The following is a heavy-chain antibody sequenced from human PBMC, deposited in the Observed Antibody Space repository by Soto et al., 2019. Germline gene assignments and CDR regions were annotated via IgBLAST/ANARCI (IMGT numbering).Heavy chain of an antibody. CDR1: GGSISSYY. CDR3: ARDRGLAAAANYYDYYGMDV. CDR2: IYYSGST. J-gene: IGHJ6*02. Sequence: SETLSLTCTVSGGSISSYYWSWIRQPPGKGLEWIGYIYYSGSTNYNPSLKSRVTISVDTSKNQFSLKLSSVTAADTAVYYCARDRGLAAAANYYDYYGMDVWGQGTTVTVSS. V-gene: IGHV4-59*01. D-gene: IGHD6-13*01.